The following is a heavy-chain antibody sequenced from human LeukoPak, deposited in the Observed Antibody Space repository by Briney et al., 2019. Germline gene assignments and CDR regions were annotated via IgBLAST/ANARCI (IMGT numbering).Heavy chain of an antibody. CDR3: AKGPSDIVVSYYGMDV. J-gene: IGHJ6*02. CDR2: ISGGGYST. CDR1: GFTFSSDA. D-gene: IGHD5-12*01. V-gene: IGHV3-23*01. Sequence: GGSLRLSCAASGFTFSSDAMNWVRQAPGKGLEWVSVISGGGYSTYYAASVKGRFTISRDNSKDTLYLQMNSLRAEDTAVYYCAKGPSDIVVSYYGMDVWGQGTTVTVSS.